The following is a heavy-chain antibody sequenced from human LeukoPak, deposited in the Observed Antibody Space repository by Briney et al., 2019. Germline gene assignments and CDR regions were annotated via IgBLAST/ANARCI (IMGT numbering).Heavy chain of an antibody. D-gene: IGHD5-18*01. J-gene: IGHJ4*02. CDR1: GFTFSNYA. CDR2: ISDNGGGA. Sequence: GGSLRLSCAASGFTFSNYAMTWVRQAPGKGLEWVSTISDNGGGAYYPDSVKGRFTISRDNPRNSLYLQMNSLRAEDTAVYYCAKGTYIYATIDYWGQGTLVTVSS. CDR3: AKGTYIYATIDY. V-gene: IGHV3-23*01.